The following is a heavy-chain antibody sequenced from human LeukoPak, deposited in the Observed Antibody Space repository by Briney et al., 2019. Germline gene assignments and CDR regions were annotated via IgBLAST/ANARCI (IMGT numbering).Heavy chain of an antibody. CDR3: VKESPYDGPRKYYFDY. V-gene: IGHV3-23*01. Sequence: GGSVRLSCAASGFTFSSYAMSWVRQAPGKGLKWVSAISGRADRTYYADSVKSRFTISRDNFKNTLYLQMNSLRADDTAVYYCVKESPYDGPRKYYFDYWGQGALVTVSS. CDR2: ISGRADRT. J-gene: IGHJ4*02. CDR1: GFTFSSYA. D-gene: IGHD3-10*01.